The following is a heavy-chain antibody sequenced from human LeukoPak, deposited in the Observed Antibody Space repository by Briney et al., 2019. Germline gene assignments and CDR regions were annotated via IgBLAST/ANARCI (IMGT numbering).Heavy chain of an antibody. D-gene: IGHD3-3*01. V-gene: IGHV3-66*02. CDR2: IYSGGST. Sequence: PGGSLRLSCAASGFTFSSNYMGWVRQAPGKGLEWVSVIYSGGSTYYSDSVKGRFTISRDNSKNTLYLQMNSLRAEDTAVYYCARVVRFLEWSFDYWGQGTLVTVSS. CDR3: ARVVRFLEWSFDY. J-gene: IGHJ4*02. CDR1: GFTFSSNY.